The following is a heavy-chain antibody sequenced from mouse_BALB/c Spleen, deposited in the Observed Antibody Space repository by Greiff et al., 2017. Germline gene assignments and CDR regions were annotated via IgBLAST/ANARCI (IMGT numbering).Heavy chain of an antibody. J-gene: IGHJ4*01. CDR1: GFSLTSYG. CDR3: ARNLGYAYPSYAMDY. D-gene: IGHD2-14*01. V-gene: IGHV2-2*02. Sequence: VQLQESGPGLVQPSQSLSITCTVSGFSLTSYGVHWVRQSPGKGLEWLGVIWSGGSPDYNAAFISRLSISKDNSKSQVFFKMNSLQANDTAIYYCARNLGYAYPSYAMDYWGQGTSVTVSS. CDR2: IWSGGSP.